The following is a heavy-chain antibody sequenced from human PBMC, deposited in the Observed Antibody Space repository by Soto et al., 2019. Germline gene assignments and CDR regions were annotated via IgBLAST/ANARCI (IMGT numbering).Heavy chain of an antibody. Sequence: EVQLLESGGGLVQPGGSLRLSCAASGLTFSSFAMTWVRHGPGKGLEWVSAISGSGDATYYAASVKGRFTLSRDNSKNTLFLQMSSLRAEDAAVYYCVKSIAVPSYYYMDVWGKGTTVTVSS. CDR2: ISGSGDAT. D-gene: IGHD6-19*01. CDR1: GLTFSSFA. J-gene: IGHJ6*03. V-gene: IGHV3-23*01. CDR3: VKSIAVPSYYYMDV.